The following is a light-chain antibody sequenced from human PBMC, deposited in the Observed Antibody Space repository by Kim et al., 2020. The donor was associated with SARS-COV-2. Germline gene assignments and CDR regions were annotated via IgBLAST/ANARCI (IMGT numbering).Light chain of an antibody. CDR1: SSDVGGYSY. V-gene: IGLV2-14*01. CDR3: SSYTSSSTLEGV. J-gene: IGLJ1*01. CDR2: EVS. Sequence: SVNISCTGTSSDVGGYSYVSCYHQHPGKAPKLMIYEVSNRPSGVSNRFSGSKSGNTASLTISGLQAEDEADYYCSSYTSSSTLEGVFGTGTKVTVL.